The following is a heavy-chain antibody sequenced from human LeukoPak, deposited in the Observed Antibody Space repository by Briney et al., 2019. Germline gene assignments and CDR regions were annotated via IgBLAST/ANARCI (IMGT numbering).Heavy chain of an antibody. V-gene: IGHV3-23*01. CDR1: GLILIDSA. CDR3: AKLGSSGWSNFDY. J-gene: IGHJ4*02. D-gene: IGHD6-19*01. CDR2: ISSSGGDT. Sequence: PGGSLRLSCTASGLILIDSAMTWVRQAPGKGLEWVSAISSSGGDTIYTDSVKGRFTISRDNSKNTLYLQMNSLKAEDTAIYYCAKLGSSGWSNFDYWGQGTLVTVSS.